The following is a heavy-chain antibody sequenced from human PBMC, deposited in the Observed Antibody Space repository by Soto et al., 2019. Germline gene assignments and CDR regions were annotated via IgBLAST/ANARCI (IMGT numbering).Heavy chain of an antibody. V-gene: IGHV1-3*01. CDR1: GYTFTSYA. Sequence: VQLVQSGAEVKKPGASVKVSCKASGYTFTSYAMHWVRQAPGQRLEWMGWINAGNGNTKYSQKVQGRVTITRDTXAXTXFMKLRSLRSEDTAVYYCAAAYCSSASCSRENWFDPWGQGTLVTVAS. J-gene: IGHJ5*02. CDR3: AAAYCSSASCSRENWFDP. D-gene: IGHD2-2*01. CDR2: INAGNGNT.